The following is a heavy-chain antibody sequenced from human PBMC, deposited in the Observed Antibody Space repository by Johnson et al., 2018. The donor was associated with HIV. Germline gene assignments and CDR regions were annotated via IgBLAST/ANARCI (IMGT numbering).Heavy chain of an antibody. Sequence: QMLLVESGGVVVQPGGSLRLSCAASGFTFDDYTMHWVRQAPGKGLEWVAVISYVVTNEDYADSVKGRFTVSRDNSKQTLYLDMNSLRAEDTAVYFCAREDYHYDGSDQVLGAFDIWGQGTMVTVSS. J-gene: IGHJ3*02. D-gene: IGHD3-22*01. CDR3: AREDYHYDGSDQVLGAFDI. V-gene: IGHV3-30*04. CDR1: GFTFDDYT. CDR2: ISYVVTNE.